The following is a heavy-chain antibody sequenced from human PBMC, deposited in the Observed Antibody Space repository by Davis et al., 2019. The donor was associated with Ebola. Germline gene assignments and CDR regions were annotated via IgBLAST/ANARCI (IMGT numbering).Heavy chain of an antibody. CDR1: GGSFSGYY. J-gene: IGHJ3*02. V-gene: IGHV4-34*01. CDR2: INHSGST. CDR3: ARESKPKGAFDI. Sequence: PSETLSLTCAVYGGSFSGYYWSWIRQPPGKGLEWIGEINHSGSTNYNPSLKSRVTISVDTSKNQFSLKLSSVTAADTAVYYCARESKPKGAFDIWGQGTMVTVSS.